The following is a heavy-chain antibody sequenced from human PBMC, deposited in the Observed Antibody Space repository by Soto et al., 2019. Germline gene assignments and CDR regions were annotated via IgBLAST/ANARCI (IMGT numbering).Heavy chain of an antibody. CDR1: GFTFSSYA. CDR2: ISGSGGST. D-gene: IGHD4-17*01. CDR3: AKVSFGDYVDYYYGMEV. V-gene: IGHV3-23*01. Sequence: GGSLRLSCAASGFTFSSYAMSWVRQAPGKGLEWVSAISGSGGSTYYADSVKGRFTISRDNSKNTLYLQMNSLRAEDTAVYYCAKVSFGDYVDYYYGMEVWGQGTTVIVSS. J-gene: IGHJ6*01.